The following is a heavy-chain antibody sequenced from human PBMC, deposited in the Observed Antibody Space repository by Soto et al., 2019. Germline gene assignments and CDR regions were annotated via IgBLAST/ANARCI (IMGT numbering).Heavy chain of an antibody. Sequence: XGSLRLSCAAAGFTLSSYAMHWVRQAPGRGLECVAVISYDGSNKYYADSVTCRFTISRDNSKNTLYLQMNSLRAEDTAVYYCASPYSGSYYAFDIWGQGTIVTVSS. CDR1: GFTLSSYA. V-gene: IGHV3-30-3*01. CDR2: ISYDGSNK. CDR3: ASPYSGSYYAFDI. J-gene: IGHJ3*02. D-gene: IGHD1-26*01.